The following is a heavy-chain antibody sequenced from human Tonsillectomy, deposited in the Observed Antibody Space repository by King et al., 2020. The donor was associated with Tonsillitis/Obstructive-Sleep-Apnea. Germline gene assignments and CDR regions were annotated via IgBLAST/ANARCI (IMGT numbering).Heavy chain of an antibody. V-gene: IGHV1-18*01. CDR3: ASLHDYGDYVTDY. J-gene: IGHJ4*02. CDR2: ISAYNGNT. D-gene: IGHD4-17*01. CDR1: GYTFSSYG. Sequence: LQLVQSGAEVKKPGASVKVSCKASGYTFSSYGISWVRQAPGQGLEWMGWISAYNGNTNYAQKLQGRITMTADTSTTTAYMELRSLRSDDTAVYYCASLHDYGDYVTDYWGQGTLVTVSS.